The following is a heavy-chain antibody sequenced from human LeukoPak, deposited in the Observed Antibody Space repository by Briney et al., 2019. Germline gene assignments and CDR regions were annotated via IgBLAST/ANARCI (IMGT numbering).Heavy chain of an antibody. CDR1: GFIFNSYG. V-gene: IGHV3-48*01. J-gene: IGHJ4*02. CDR2: ISSSTSNI. CDR3: ARDGVMAETPFYFDS. Sequence: GASLRLSCTGSGFIFNSYGINWVRQAPGRGLEWVAYISSSTSNIFYADSVKGRFTISRDHAKDSVLLQMNSLRVEDTALYFCARDGVMAETPFYFDSWGQGALVTVSS. D-gene: IGHD2-21*01.